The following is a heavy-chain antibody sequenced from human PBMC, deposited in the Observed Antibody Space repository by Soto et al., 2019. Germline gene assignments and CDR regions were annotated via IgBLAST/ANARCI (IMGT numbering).Heavy chain of an antibody. V-gene: IGHV4-31*03. D-gene: IGHD3-3*01. J-gene: IGHJ3*02. CDR1: GGSISSGRYY. CDR2: IYYSGST. CDR3: ARDAYDFWSGEQYDDAFDI. Sequence: PSETLSLTCTVSGGSISSGRYYWSWLRQHPGKGLEWIGYIYYSGSTYYNPSLKSRVTISVDTSKNQFSLKLSSVTAADTAVYYCARDAYDFWSGEQYDDAFDIWGQGTMVTVSS.